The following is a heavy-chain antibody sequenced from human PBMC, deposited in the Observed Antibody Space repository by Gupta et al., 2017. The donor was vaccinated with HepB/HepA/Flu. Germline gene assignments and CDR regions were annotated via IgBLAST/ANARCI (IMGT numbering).Heavy chain of an antibody. CDR1: GGSFSGYY. CDR2: INHSGST. J-gene: IGHJ6*02. D-gene: IGHD4-17*01. Sequence: QVQLQQWGAGLLKPSETLSLTCAVYGGSFSGYYWSWIRQPPGKGLEWIGEINHSGSTNYNPSLKSRVTISVDTSKNQFSLKLSSVTAADTAVYYCARGLGYGDSHRGMDVWGQGTTVTVSS. V-gene: IGHV4-34*01. CDR3: ARGLGYGDSHRGMDV.